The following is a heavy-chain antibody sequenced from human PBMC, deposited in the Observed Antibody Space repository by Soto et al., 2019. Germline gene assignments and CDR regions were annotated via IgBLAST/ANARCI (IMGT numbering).Heavy chain of an antibody. CDR2: INAGNGTP. Sequence: QVQLVQSGAEVKKPGSSVKVSCKASGYSFTNYAIHWVRQAPGQRLEWMGWINAGNGTPKYSQRLQDRVTITRDTSASTAYMELSSLRSKDTPVYYCATDCAVAGNINFDYCCQGTLVTVSS. V-gene: IGHV1-3*01. D-gene: IGHD6-19*01. CDR1: GYSFTNYA. J-gene: IGHJ4*02. CDR3: ATDCAVAGNINFDY.